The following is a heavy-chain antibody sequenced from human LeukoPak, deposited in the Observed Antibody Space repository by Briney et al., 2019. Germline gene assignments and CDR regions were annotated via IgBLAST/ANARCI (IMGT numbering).Heavy chain of an antibody. V-gene: IGHV4-59*11. CDR1: GGSISSHY. CDR2: IYYSGST. J-gene: IGHJ4*02. D-gene: IGHD5-12*01. Sequence: SETLSLTCTVSGGSISSHYWSWIRQPPGKGLEWIGYIYYSGSTNYNPSLKSRVTISVDTSKNHFSLNLTSVTAADTAVYYCAREPTSGREPTSGRPLDYWGQGTLVTVSS. CDR3: AREPTSGREPTSGRPLDY.